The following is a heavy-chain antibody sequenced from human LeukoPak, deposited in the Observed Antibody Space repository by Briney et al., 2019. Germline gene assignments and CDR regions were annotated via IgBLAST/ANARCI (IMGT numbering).Heavy chain of an antibody. D-gene: IGHD3-22*01. J-gene: IGHJ4*02. CDR2: ISGSGGST. CDR1: GFTFSSYA. CDR3: ARDANYYDSRGYYYIY. V-gene: IGHV3-23*01. Sequence: GGSLRLSCAASGFTFSSYAMSWVRQAPGKGLEWVSAISGSGGSTYYADSVKGRLTISRDNSKNTLYLQMNNLRAEDTAVYYCARDANYYDSRGYYYIYRGQGTLVTVSS.